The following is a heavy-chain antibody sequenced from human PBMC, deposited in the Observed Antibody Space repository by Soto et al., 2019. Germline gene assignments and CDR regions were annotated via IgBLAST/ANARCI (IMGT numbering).Heavy chain of an antibody. V-gene: IGHV4-4*02. CDR1: GGSFTSNNW. D-gene: IGHD1-7*01. CDR3: ASRDPGTSVDY. Sequence: SETLSLTCAVSGGSFTSNNWWTWVRQPPGQGLEWIGEIYRTGSTNYNPSLKSRVTISLDESENQFSLKVTSLTAADTAVYYCASRDPGTSVDYWGQGTLVTVSS. J-gene: IGHJ4*02. CDR2: IYRTGST.